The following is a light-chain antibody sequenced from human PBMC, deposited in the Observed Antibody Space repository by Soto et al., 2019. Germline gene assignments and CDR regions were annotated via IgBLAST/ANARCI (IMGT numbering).Light chain of an antibody. CDR2: VVS. CDR1: SSDVGGYNY. V-gene: IGLV2-14*01. J-gene: IGLJ3*02. CDR3: SSYTTSSSWV. Sequence: QSALTQPASMSGSPGQSITISCTGTSSDVGGYNYVSWFQQHPGKAPKLMIYVVSNRPSGISNRFSGSKSGNTASLTISGLQAEDEADYYCSSYTTSSSWVFGGGTKLTVL.